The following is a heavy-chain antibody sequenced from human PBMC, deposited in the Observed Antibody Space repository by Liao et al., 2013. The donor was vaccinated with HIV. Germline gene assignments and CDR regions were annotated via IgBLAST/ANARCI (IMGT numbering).Heavy chain of an antibody. CDR1: VGSFRNYY. CDR2: INHRGTA. V-gene: IGHV4-34*01. CDR3: AREVDSGDDAYDV. Sequence: QGQLQQWGAGLLKPSETLSLSCAVYVGSFRNYYWTWIRQPPGKGLEWIGEINHRGTANYNPSLKSRVTISVDTSKNQFSLKLTSVTAADTAVYYCAREVDSGDDAYDVWGQGTMVTVSS. J-gene: IGHJ3*01. D-gene: IGHD6-19*01.